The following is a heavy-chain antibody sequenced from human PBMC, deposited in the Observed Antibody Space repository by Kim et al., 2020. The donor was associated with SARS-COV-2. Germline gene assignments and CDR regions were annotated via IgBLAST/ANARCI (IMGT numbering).Heavy chain of an antibody. CDR1: GFTFSSFA. CDR2: ISGSGGST. J-gene: IGHJ3*02. V-gene: IGHV3-23*01. Sequence: GGSLRLSCAASGFTFSSFAMNWVRQAPGKWLEWVSGISGSGGSTYYADSVKGRLTFSRDNSKNTLYLQMNSLRAADTAVYYCAKDLYWDNSGAGAVDMWG. CDR3: AKDLYWDNSGAGAVDM. D-gene: IGHD2-15*01.